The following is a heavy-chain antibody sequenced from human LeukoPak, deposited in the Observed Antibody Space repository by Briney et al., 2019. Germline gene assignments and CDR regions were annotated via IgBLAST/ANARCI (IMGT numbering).Heavy chain of an antibody. CDR3: AKSKGLVQDYMDV. D-gene: IGHD6-6*01. Sequence: GGSLRLSCAASGFTFSTYAMTWVRQAPGKGLDWVSAISGSGDNTYYADSVKGRFTLSRGNSKNTLYLQMTNLRAEDTAVYYCAKSKGLVQDYMDVWGKGTTVTVSS. CDR2: ISGSGDNT. CDR1: GFTFSTYA. J-gene: IGHJ6*03. V-gene: IGHV3-23*01.